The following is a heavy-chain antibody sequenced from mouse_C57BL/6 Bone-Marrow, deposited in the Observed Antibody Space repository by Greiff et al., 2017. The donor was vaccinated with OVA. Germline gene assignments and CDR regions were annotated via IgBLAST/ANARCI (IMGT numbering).Heavy chain of an antibody. Sequence: VQLQQSGAELVRPGASVTLSCKASGYTFTDYEMHWVKQTPVHGLEWIGAIDPETGGTAYNQKFKGKAILTADKSSSTAYMELRSLTSYDSAVYYWTRGEIYYYGSTWYFDVWGTGTTVTVSS. CDR2: IDPETGGT. J-gene: IGHJ1*03. CDR3: TRGEIYYYGSTWYFDV. CDR1: GYTFTDYE. V-gene: IGHV1-15*01. D-gene: IGHD1-1*01.